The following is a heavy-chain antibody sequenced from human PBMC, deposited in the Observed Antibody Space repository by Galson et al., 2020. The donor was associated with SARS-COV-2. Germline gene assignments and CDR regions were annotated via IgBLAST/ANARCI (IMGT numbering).Heavy chain of an antibody. CDR2: ISYDGSNK. CDR1: GFTFSSYA. V-gene: IGHV3-30*04. D-gene: IGHD6-13*01. J-gene: IGHJ6*02. CDR3: ARDPWQQLGDYGMDV. Sequence: GGSLRLSCAASGFTFSSYAMHWVRQAPGKGLEWVAVISYDGSNKYYADSVKGRFTISRDNSKNTLYLQMNSLRAEDTAVYYCARDPWQQLGDYGMDVWGQGTTVTVSS.